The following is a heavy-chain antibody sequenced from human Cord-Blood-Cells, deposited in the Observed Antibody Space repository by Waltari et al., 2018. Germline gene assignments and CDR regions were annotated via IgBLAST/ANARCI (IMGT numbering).Heavy chain of an antibody. CDR3: ARDGKGDFWSGYYTRYYYYGMDV. D-gene: IGHD3-3*01. Sequence: QVQLVQSGAEVKKPGSSVKVSCTASGGTFSSYAISWVRQAPAQGLDWMGGIIPIFGTANYAQKFQGRVTITADESTSTAYMELSSLRSEDTAVYYCARDGKGDFWSGYYTRYYYYGMDVWGQGTTVTVSS. V-gene: IGHV1-69*12. CDR1: GGTFSSYA. CDR2: IIPIFGTA. J-gene: IGHJ6*02.